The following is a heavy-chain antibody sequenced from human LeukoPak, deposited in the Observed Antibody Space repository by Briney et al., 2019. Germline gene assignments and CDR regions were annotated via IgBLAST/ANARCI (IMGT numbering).Heavy chain of an antibody. CDR1: GFTFSSYA. V-gene: IGHV3-23*01. Sequence: PGGSLRLSCAASGFTFSSYAMSWVRQAPGKGLEWVSAISGSGGSTYYADSVKGRFTISRDNSKNTLYLQMNSLRAEDTAVYYCANRITMVRGVSGYFDYWGQGTLVTVSS. D-gene: IGHD3-10*01. CDR2: ISGSGGST. J-gene: IGHJ4*02. CDR3: ANRITMVRGVSGYFDY.